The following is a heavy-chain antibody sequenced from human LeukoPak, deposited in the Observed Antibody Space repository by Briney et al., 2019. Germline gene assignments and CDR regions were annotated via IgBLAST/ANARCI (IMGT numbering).Heavy chain of an antibody. CDR2: IYPGDSYT. J-gene: IGHJ4*02. CDR3: ARGPSGYHNT. D-gene: IGHD5-12*01. V-gene: IGHV5-51*01. Sequence: GESLKICCKGSGYSFTTYWIGCGRQVPGKGLEWMGIIYPGDSYTKYSPSFQGQVTISADKSISTAYLQWSSLRASDTAVYYCARGPSGYHNTGGQGTLVTVSS. CDR1: GYSFTTYW.